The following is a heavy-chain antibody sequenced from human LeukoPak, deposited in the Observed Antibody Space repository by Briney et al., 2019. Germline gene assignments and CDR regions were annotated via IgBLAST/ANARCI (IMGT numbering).Heavy chain of an antibody. V-gene: IGHV4-61*02. CDR1: DGSINSGSYY. CDR3: ARAYGSGSLDAFDI. CDR2: VSWSGSA. Sequence: SQTLSLTCIVSDGSINSGSYYWSWIRQPAGQGLEWIGRVSWSGSATYNPSLESRVTMSVDTSKNHFSLNLTSVTATDTAVYYCARAYGSGSLDAFDIWGQGTMVTVSS. D-gene: IGHD3-10*01. J-gene: IGHJ3*02.